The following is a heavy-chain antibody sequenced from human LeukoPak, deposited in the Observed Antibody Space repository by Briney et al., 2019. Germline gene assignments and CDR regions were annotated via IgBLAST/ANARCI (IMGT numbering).Heavy chain of an antibody. D-gene: IGHD3-22*01. Sequence: SETLSLTCTVAGGSISSGTYYWGWIRQPPEKGLEWIGSVYHSGSTYYNPSLKSRVTIAVDTSKNQFSLKLSSVAAADTAVYYCARRNYYDSSGRWWYFDYWGQGTLVTVSS. J-gene: IGHJ4*02. CDR1: GGSISSGTYY. CDR3: ARRNYYDSSGRWWYFDY. CDR2: VYHSGST. V-gene: IGHV4-39*01.